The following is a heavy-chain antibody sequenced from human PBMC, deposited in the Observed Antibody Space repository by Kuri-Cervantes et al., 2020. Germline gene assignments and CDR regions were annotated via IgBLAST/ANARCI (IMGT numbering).Heavy chain of an antibody. CDR2: IKSKTDGGTT. V-gene: IGHV3-15*01. CDR3: TTEYYDILTGYYNNY. J-gene: IGHJ4*02. D-gene: IGHD3-9*01. Sequence: GESLKISCAASGFTFSNARMSWVRQAPGKGLEWVGRIKSKTDGGTTDYAAPVKGRFTISRDDSKNTLYLQMNSLKTEDTAVYYCTTEYYDILTGYYNNYWGQGTLVTVSS. CDR1: GFTFSNAR.